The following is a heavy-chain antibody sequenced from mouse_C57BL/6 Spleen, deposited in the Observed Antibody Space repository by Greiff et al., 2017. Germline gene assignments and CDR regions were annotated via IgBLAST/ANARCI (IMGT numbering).Heavy chain of an antibody. CDR1: GFTFSDAW. CDR2: IRNKANNHAT. J-gene: IGHJ4*01. CDR3: TPYCSKGPPYLDY. D-gene: IGHD2-5*01. V-gene: IGHV6-6*01. Sequence: EVQVVESGGGLVQPGGSMKLSCAASGFTFSDAWMDWVRQSPEKGLEWVAEIRNKANNHATYYAESVKGRFTISRDDSKSSVYLQMNSLRAEDTGSYYCTPYCSKGPPYLDYWGQGTSVTVSS.